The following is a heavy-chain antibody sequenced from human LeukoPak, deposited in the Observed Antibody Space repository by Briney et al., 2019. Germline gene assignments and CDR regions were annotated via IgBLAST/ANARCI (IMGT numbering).Heavy chain of an antibody. CDR3: ARDALAPGVVVVPAASYNWFDP. CDR1: GYTFTGYY. D-gene: IGHD2-2*01. CDR2: INPNSGST. V-gene: IGHV1-2*02. Sequence: ASVKVSCKASGYTFTGYYMHWVRQAPGQGLEWMGWINPNSGSTNYAQKFQGRVTMTRDTSISTAYMELSRLRSDDTAVYYCARDALAPGVVVVPAASYNWFDPWGQGTLVTVSS. J-gene: IGHJ5*02.